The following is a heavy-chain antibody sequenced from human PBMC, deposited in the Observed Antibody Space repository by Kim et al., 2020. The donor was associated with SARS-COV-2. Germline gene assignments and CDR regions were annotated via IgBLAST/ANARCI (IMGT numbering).Heavy chain of an antibody. V-gene: IGHV3-9*01. J-gene: IGHJ4*02. CDR3: AKDIRIGYGGYVNPLDY. Sequence: VKGRFTISRDNAKNSLYLQMNSLRAEDTALYYCAKDIRIGYGGYVNPLDYWGQGTLVTVSS. D-gene: IGHD5-12*01.